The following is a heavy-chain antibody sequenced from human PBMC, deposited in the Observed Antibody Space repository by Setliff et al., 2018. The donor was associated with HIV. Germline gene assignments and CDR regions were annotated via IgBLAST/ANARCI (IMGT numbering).Heavy chain of an antibody. Sequence: GASVKVSCKTSGYTFTSYHLHWLRQAPGQGLEWMGWINPNSGDTRYAQRFQGWVTMTRDTSTNTAYMELNSLTSDDTAVYYCARWYTTGRGWFDPWGQGTLVTVSS. D-gene: IGHD6-25*01. CDR2: INPNSGDT. J-gene: IGHJ5*02. CDR3: ARWYTTGRGWFDP. V-gene: IGHV1-2*04. CDR1: GYTFTSYH.